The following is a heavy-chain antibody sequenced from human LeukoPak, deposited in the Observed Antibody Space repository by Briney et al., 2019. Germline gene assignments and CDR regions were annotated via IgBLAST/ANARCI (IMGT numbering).Heavy chain of an antibody. J-gene: IGHJ3*01. Sequence: PDTLSLWGTVSARWSSSRKGRGWASQPPWKGIACTGEIYDSGYTTYNPSVKSRVPIPEDQSRNHFSLKSTSVTPADTAIYSGAGPPYNNGGYTFDVWGQATMVSVS. CDR3: AGPPYNNGGYTFDV. V-gene: IGHV4-4*01. CDR1: ARWSSSRKG. CDR2: IYDSGYT. D-gene: IGHD5-12*01.